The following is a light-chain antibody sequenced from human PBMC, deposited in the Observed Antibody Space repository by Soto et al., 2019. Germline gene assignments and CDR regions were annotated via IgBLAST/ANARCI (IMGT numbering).Light chain of an antibody. J-gene: IGKJ1*01. V-gene: IGKV4-1*01. Sequence: VLTPSPVSLAVSLSGRTTIHCRSNHSFLFVSNNKNFLSWYQQKPEQPPTLFLNWASPRESGVPDRFSGSGPGTEFTLTISRLPDEDAAIHYCQQFFFAPTFGQGTKLEI. CDR1: HSFLFVSNNKNF. CDR2: WAS. CDR3: QQFFFAPT.